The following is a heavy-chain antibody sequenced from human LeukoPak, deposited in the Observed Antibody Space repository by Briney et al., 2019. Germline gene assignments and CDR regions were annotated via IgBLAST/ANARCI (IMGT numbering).Heavy chain of an antibody. CDR3: AREGMVRGVSDY. J-gene: IGHJ4*02. D-gene: IGHD3-10*01. CDR1: GGSISSGDYY. Sequence: SETLSLTCTVSGGSISSGDYYWSWIRQPPGKGLGWIGYIYYSGSTYYNPSLKSRVTISVDTSKNQFSLKLSSVTAADTAVYYCAREGMVRGVSDYWGQGTLVTVSS. V-gene: IGHV4-30-4*01. CDR2: IYYSGST.